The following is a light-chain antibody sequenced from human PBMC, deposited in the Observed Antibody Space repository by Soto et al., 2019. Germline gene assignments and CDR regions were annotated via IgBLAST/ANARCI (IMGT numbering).Light chain of an antibody. CDR3: SSYAGSTNFYV. J-gene: IGLJ1*01. CDR2: EVN. CDR1: TNDVGGYNF. Sequence: QSVLTQPPSASGSPGQSVTISCTGTTNDVGGYNFVSWYQQHPGKAPKLIIFEVNKRPSGVPDRFSGSKSGNTASLTVSGLQAEDEADYHCSSYAGSTNFYVFGTGTKLTVL. V-gene: IGLV2-8*01.